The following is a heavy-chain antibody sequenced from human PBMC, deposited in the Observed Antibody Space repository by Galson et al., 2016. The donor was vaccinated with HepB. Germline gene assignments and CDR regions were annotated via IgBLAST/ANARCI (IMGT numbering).Heavy chain of an antibody. V-gene: IGHV4-34*11. CDR3: ARVFPMTAVAAGLYYHPLDV. D-gene: IGHD4-11*01. CDR2: VHYSGST. Sequence: ETLSLTCGVYGGSFSGYYWGWVRRPPGKGLEWIGYVHYSGSTNYSPSLKSRVIISLDTSRNQFSLTLSSVTAADTAVYYCARVFPMTAVAAGLYYHPLDVWGQGTTVTVSS. J-gene: IGHJ6*02. CDR1: GGSFSGYY.